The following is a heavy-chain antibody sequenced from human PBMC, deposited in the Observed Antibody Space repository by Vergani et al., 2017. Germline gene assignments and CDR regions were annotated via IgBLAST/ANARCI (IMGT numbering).Heavy chain of an antibody. V-gene: IGHV3-33*01. CDR2: LWYDGSNK. CDR3: ARGIAAAVTYPVY. CDR1: GFTFSSYG. Sequence: QVQLVESGGGVVQPGRSLRLSCAASGFTFSSYGMHWVRQAPGKGLEWVAVLWYDGSNKYYADSVKGRFTISRDNSKNTLYLQMNSLRAEDTAVYYCARGIAAAVTYPVYWGQGTLVTVSS. D-gene: IGHD6-13*01. J-gene: IGHJ4*02.